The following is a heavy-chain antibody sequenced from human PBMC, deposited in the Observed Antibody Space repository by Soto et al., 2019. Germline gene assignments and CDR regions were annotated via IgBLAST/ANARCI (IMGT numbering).Heavy chain of an antibody. V-gene: IGHV3-64D*06. J-gene: IGHJ3*02. CDR3: VAINYYDSSGYLHDAFDI. D-gene: IGHD3-22*01. Sequence: GGSLRLSCSASGFTFSSYAMHWVRQAPGKGLEYVSAISSNGGSTYYADSVKGRFTISRDNSKNTLYLQMSSLRAEDTAVYYCVAINYYDSSGYLHDAFDIWGQGTMVTVSS. CDR2: ISSNGGST. CDR1: GFTFSSYA.